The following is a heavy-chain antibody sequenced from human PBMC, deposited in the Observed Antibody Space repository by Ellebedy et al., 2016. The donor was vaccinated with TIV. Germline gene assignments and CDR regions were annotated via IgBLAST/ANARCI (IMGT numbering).Heavy chain of an antibody. CDR2: IYYSGST. V-gene: IGHV4-39*01. J-gene: IGHJ2*01. D-gene: IGHD3-16*02. CDR1: GGSISSGSYF. CDR3: ARHLLHPNLRLGELSLNWYFDL. Sequence: GSLRLSCIVSGGSISSGSYFWGWIRQPPGKGLEWIGSIYYSGSTYYNPSLKSRVTISVDTSKNQFSLKLSSVTAAETAVYYCARHLLHPNLRLGELSLNWYFDLWGRGTLVTVSS.